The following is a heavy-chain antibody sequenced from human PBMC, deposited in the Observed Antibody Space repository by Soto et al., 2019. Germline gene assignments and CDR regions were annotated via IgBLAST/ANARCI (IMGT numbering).Heavy chain of an antibody. CDR3: ARTGGDDYVWGSYRYTGYYYGMDV. CDR1: GFTFSSYS. CDR2: ISSSSSYI. V-gene: IGHV3-21*01. Sequence: EVQLVESGGGLVQPGGSLRLSCAASGFTFSSYSMNWVRQAPGKGLEWVSSISSSSSYIYYADSVKGRFTISRDNAKNSLYLQMNSLRAEDTAVYYCARTGGDDYVWGSYRYTGYYYGMDVWGQGTTVTVSS. J-gene: IGHJ6*02. D-gene: IGHD3-16*02.